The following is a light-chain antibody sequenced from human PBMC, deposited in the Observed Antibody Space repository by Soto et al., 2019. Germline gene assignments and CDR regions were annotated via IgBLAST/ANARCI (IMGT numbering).Light chain of an antibody. CDR3: QQYNSYST. Sequence: DIVMTQTPLSLPVTPGEPVSISCRSSESLLDSDDGNTYLDWYLQKPGQSPQLLIYKASSLESGVPSRFSGSGSGTEFTLTISSLQPDDFATYYCQQYNSYSTFGQGTKVEIK. J-gene: IGKJ1*01. CDR2: KAS. CDR1: ESLLDSDDGNTY. V-gene: IGKV2-40*01.